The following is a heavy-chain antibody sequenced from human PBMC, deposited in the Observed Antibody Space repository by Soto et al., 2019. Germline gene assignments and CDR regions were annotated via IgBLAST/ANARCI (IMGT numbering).Heavy chain of an antibody. V-gene: IGHV3-30*18. CDR2: ISYDGSNK. CDR1: GFTFSSYG. D-gene: IGHD3-10*01. Sequence: QVQLVESGGGVVQPGRSLRLSCAASGFTFSSYGMHWVRQAPGKGLEWVAVISYDGSNKYYADSVKGRFTISRDNSKNTLYLQMNSLRAEDTAVYYCAKDSGPIIDGYNYFDYWGQGTLVTVSS. J-gene: IGHJ4*02. CDR3: AKDSGPIIDGYNYFDY.